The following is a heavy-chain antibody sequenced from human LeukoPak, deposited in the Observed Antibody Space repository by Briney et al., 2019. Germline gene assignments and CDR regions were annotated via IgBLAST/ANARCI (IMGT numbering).Heavy chain of an antibody. D-gene: IGHD3-10*01. J-gene: IGHJ4*02. CDR3: ARDYASDY. Sequence: GGSLRLSCAASGFTFSRYEMNWVCQAPGKGLEWVSYISRSGDTIYFADSVKGRFTISRDNAKNSLYLQMSSLRAEDTAVYYCARDYASDYWGQGTLVTVSS. V-gene: IGHV3-48*03. CDR2: ISRSGDTI. CDR1: GFTFSRYE.